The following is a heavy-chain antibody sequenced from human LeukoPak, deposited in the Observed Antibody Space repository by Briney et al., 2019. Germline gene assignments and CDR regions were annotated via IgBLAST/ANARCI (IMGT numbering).Heavy chain of an antibody. CDR2: INPSGGST. J-gene: IGHJ6*02. D-gene: IGHD1/OR15-1a*01. CDR3: ATTKHGVHYYYGMDV. V-gene: IGHV1-46*01. CDR1: GYTFTSYY. Sequence: ASVKVSCKSSGYTFTSYYMHWVRQAPGQGLEWMGIINPSGGSTSYAQKFQGRVTMTRDTSTSTVYMELSSLRSEDTAVYYCATTKHGVHYYYGMDVWGQGTTVTVSS.